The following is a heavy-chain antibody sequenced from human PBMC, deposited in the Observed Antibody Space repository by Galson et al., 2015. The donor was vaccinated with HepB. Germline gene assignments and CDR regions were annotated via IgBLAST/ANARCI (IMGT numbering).Heavy chain of an antibody. D-gene: IGHD2-21*02. J-gene: IGHJ2*01. CDR1: GFSLSTSGVG. CDR2: IYWDDDK. CDR3: GNRRHDSSGDWDNGYFDL. Sequence: PALVKPTQTLTLTCSFSGFSLSTSGVGVGWVRQPPGKALEWLAVIYWDDDKRYNPSLKNRLTITKDTSNTHVVLTVTNVDPADTATYFCGNRRHDSSGDWDNGYFDLWGRGTLVTVSS. V-gene: IGHV2-5*02.